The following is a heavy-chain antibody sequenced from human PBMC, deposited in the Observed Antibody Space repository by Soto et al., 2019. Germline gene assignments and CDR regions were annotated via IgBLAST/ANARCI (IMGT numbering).Heavy chain of an antibody. V-gene: IGHV3-74*01. J-gene: IGHJ1*01. D-gene: IGHD2-2*01. CDR2: INSDGSSA. CDR1: GFSFSSYW. Sequence: GGSLRLSCAASGFSFSSYWMHWVRHAPGKGLVWVSRINSDGSSATYADSVKGRFTISRDNAKNTLYLQMNSLTPEDTAVYYGAKGGTAATRDLQHWGQGTLVTVSS. CDR3: AKGGTAATRDLQH.